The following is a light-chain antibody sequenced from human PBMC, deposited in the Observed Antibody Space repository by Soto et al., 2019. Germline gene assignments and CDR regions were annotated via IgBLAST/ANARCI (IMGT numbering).Light chain of an antibody. J-gene: IGLJ1*01. CDR1: SRDVGDYNY. Sequence: QSVLTQPASVSGSPGQSITISCTGTSRDVGDYNYVSWYQHHPGKAPKLMIYEVRNRPSGVSNRFSGSKSGNTASLTISGLQAEDEADYYCTSYTSSGTLEVFGTGTKVIV. CDR2: EVR. V-gene: IGLV2-14*01. CDR3: TSYTSSGTLEV.